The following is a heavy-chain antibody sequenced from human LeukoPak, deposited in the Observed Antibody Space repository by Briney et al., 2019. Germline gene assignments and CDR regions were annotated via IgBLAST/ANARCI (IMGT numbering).Heavy chain of an antibody. Sequence: PGGSLRLSCAASGFTFSDYYMSRVRQAPGKGLEWVSGINWNGGSTGYADSVKGRFTISRDNAKNSLYLRMNSLRAEDTALYYCARARGYHYSGYCYRWGQGTLVTVSS. CDR1: GFTFSDYY. J-gene: IGHJ4*02. CDR2: INWNGGST. D-gene: IGHD3-22*01. CDR3: ARARGYHYSGYCYR. V-gene: IGHV3-20*04.